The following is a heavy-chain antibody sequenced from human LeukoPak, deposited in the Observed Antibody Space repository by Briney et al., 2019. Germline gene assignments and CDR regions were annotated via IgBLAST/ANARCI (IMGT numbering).Heavy chain of an antibody. CDR3: ARGTATTYYYDSSGYHDAFDI. V-gene: IGHV3-21*01. CDR1: GFTFSSYS. CDR2: ISSSSSYI. D-gene: IGHD3-22*01. Sequence: GGSLRLSCAASGFTFSSYSMNWVRQAPGKGLEWVSSISSSSSYIYYADSVKGRFTISRDNAKNSLYLQMNSLRAEDTAVYYCARGTATTYYYDSSGYHDAFDIWGQGTMVTVSS. J-gene: IGHJ3*02.